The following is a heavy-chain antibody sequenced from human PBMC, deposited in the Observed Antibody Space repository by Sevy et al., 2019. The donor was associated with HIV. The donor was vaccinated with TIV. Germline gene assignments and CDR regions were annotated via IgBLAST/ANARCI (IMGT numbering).Heavy chain of an antibody. CDR2: LSYDGGAQ. J-gene: IGHJ4*02. D-gene: IGHD6-19*01. CDR3: TRDAGYSVGWYPSNY. V-gene: IGHV3-30*04. CDR1: GFSVSSHA. Sequence: GGSLRLSCAASGFSVSSHAMHWVRQAPGKGLEWVALLSYDGGAQYYGESVKGRFCISRDNSRTILYLQMNSLRPADTALNYCTRDAGYSVGWYPSNYWGQGTLVTVSS.